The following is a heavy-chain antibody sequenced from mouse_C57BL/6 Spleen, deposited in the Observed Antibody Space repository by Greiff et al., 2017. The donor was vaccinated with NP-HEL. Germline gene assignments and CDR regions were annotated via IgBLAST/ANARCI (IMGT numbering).Heavy chain of an antibody. J-gene: IGHJ3*01. CDR1: GYTFTSYW. D-gene: IGHD1-1*01. CDR3: AHYYGPPFAY. V-gene: IGHV1-64*01. CDR2: IHPNSGST. Sequence: VQLQQPGAELVKPGASVKLSCKASGYTFTSYWMHWVKQRPGQGLEWIGMIHPNSGSTNYNEKFKSKATLTVDKSSSPAYMQLSSLTSEDSAVYYCAHYYGPPFAYWGQGTLVTVSA.